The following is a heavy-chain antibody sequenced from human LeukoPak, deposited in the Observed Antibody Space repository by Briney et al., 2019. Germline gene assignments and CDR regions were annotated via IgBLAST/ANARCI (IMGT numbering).Heavy chain of an antibody. Sequence: GGFLRLSCAASGFTFDDYAMHWVRQAPGKGLEWVSGISWNSGSIGYADSVKGRFTISRGNAKNSLYLQMNSLRAEDTALYYCAKDMGSGWQLDYWGQGTLVTVSS. D-gene: IGHD6-19*01. CDR3: AKDMGSGWQLDY. CDR1: GFTFDDYA. J-gene: IGHJ4*02. CDR2: ISWNSGSI. V-gene: IGHV3-9*01.